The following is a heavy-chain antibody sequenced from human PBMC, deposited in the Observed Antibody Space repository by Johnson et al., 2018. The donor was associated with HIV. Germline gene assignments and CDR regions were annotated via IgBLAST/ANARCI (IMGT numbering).Heavy chain of an antibody. CDR2: ISYDGSNK. Sequence: QVQLVESGGGVVQPGRSLRLFCAVSGFTFSAYTMHWVRQAPGKGLEWVAVISYDGSNKYYADSVKGRFTISRDNSNNTLYLQMNSLRAEDTAIYYCAKGLWGGTYPHDANDIWGQGTKVTVSS. V-gene: IGHV3-30*14. CDR1: GFTFSAYT. D-gene: IGHD1-26*01. CDR3: AKGLWGGTYPHDANDI. J-gene: IGHJ3*02.